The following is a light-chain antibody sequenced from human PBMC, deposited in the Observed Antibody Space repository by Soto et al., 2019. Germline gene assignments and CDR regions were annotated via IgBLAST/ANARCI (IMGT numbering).Light chain of an antibody. CDR2: GNS. CDR1: SSNIGAGYD. Sequence: QLVLTQPPSVSGAPGQRVTISCTGSSSNIGAGYDVHWYQQLPGTAPKLLIYGNSNRPSGVPDRFSGSKSGTSASLAITGLQAQDEPDYYWHSYDSSLSGSVVFGGGTKLTVL. V-gene: IGLV1-40*01. J-gene: IGLJ2*01. CDR3: HSYDSSLSGSVV.